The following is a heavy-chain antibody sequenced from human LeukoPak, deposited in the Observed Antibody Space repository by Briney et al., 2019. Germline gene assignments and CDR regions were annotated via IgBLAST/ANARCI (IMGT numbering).Heavy chain of an antibody. CDR3: ARQGGAVTGRAVDY. CDR1: GGSISSYY. J-gene: IGHJ4*02. Sequence: SETLSLTCTVSGGSISSYYWSWIRQPPGKGLEWIGYIYYSGSTDYNPSLKSRVTISVDTSKNQFSLRLTSVTAADTAFYYCARQGGAVTGRAVDYWGPGTLVTVSS. D-gene: IGHD6-19*01. CDR2: IYYSGST. V-gene: IGHV4-59*08.